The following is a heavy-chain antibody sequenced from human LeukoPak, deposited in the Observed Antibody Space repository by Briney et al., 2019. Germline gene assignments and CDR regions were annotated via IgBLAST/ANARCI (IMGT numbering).Heavy chain of an antibody. CDR3: TNWQVGGYDGRQGNY. D-gene: IGHD5-12*01. V-gene: IGHV3-15*01. CDR1: GFTFSGSA. J-gene: IGHJ4*02. CDR2: IKSKTDGGTT. Sequence: PGGSLRLSCAASGFTFSGSAMHWVRQASGKGLEWVGRIKSKTDGGTTDYAAPVKGRFTISRDDSKNTLYLQMNSLKTEDTAVYYCTNWQVGGYDGRQGNYWGQGTLVTVSS.